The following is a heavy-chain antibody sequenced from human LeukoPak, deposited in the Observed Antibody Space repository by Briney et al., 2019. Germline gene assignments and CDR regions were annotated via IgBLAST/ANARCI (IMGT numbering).Heavy chain of an antibody. Sequence: SETLSLTCTVSGGSITGYYWNWIRQPAGQGLEWLGRVYSSGVGNYNPSLTSRVTMSIDTSKNQFSLKLTSQTAADTAVYYCAREEFLHEIDRSGYFAYWGQGTLVTVSS. V-gene: IGHV4-4*07. CDR2: VYSSGVG. CDR3: AREEFLHEIDRSGYFAY. CDR1: GGSITGYY. J-gene: IGHJ4*02. D-gene: IGHD3-22*01.